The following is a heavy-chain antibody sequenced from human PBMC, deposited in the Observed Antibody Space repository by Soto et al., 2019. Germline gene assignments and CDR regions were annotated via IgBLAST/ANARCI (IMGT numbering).Heavy chain of an antibody. CDR1: GFTFSDYY. CDR2: ISSSSSYT. J-gene: IGHJ4*02. Sequence: QVQLVESGGGLVKPGGSLRLSCVASGFTFSDYYMSWIRQAPGKGLEWVSYISSSSSYTNYADSVNGRFTISRDNAKNSLYLQMNRLRAEDTAVYYCARDHHRYSGYDYVDYWGQGTLVTVSS. V-gene: IGHV3-11*05. D-gene: IGHD5-12*01. CDR3: ARDHHRYSGYDYVDY.